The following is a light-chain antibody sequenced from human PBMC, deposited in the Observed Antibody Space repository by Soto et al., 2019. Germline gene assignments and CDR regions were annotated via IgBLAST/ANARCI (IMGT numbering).Light chain of an antibody. V-gene: IGLV2-11*01. Sequence: QSVLTQPRSVSGSPGQSVTISCTGTSSDVGGYNYVSWYQQHPGKAPKLMIYDVSKRPSGAPDRFSGSKSGNTASLTISGLQAEDEADYYCCSYAGSYTLVFGGGTQLTVL. CDR3: CSYAGSYTLV. CDR1: SSDVGGYNY. CDR2: DVS. J-gene: IGLJ2*01.